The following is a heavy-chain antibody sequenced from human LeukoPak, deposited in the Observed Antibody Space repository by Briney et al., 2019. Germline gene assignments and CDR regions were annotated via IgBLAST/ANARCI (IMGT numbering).Heavy chain of an antibody. CDR1: GYTLTELS. CDR2: ISAYNGNT. CDR3: ARDFVTMIAPGNWFDP. V-gene: IGHV1-18*01. D-gene: IGHD3-22*01. J-gene: IGHJ5*02. Sequence: ASVKVSCKVSGYTLTELSMHWVRQAPGQGLEWMGWISAYNGNTNYAQKLQGRVTMTTDTSTSTAYMELRSLRSDDTAVYYCARDFVTMIAPGNWFDPWGQGTLVTVSS.